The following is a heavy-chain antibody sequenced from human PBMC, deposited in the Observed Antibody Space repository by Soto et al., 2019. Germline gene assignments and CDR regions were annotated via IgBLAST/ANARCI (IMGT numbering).Heavy chain of an antibody. CDR3: ARDSRGSYYGGLDY. D-gene: IGHD1-26*01. J-gene: IGHJ4*02. CDR1: GYTFTSYG. Sequence: GASVKVSCKASGYTFTSYGISWVRQAPGQGLEWMGWISAYNGNTNYAQKLQGRVTMTTDTSTSTAYMELRSLRSDDTAVYYCARDSRGSYYGGLDYWGQGTLVTVSS. V-gene: IGHV1-18*01. CDR2: ISAYNGNT.